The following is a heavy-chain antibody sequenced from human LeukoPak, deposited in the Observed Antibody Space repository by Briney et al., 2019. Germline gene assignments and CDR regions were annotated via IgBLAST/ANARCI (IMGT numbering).Heavy chain of an antibody. CDR3: AGQAYTSGWYHFDY. CDR2: IYSSGST. D-gene: IGHD6-19*01. J-gene: IGHJ4*02. Sequence: SETLSLTCTVSGGSLSSHYWTWIRQPPGKGLEWIAYIYSSGSTNYNPSLKSRVTISVDTSKNQFSLKLSSVTAADTAVYYCAGQAYTSGWYHFDYWGQGTLVTVSS. CDR1: GGSLSSHY. V-gene: IGHV4-59*08.